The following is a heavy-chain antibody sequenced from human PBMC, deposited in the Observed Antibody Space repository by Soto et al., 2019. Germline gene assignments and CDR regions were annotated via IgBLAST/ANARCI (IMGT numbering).Heavy chain of an antibody. CDR1: GRSISSRSYY. V-gene: IGHV4-39*01. CDR2: IYYSGST. CDR3: ATHNGEFDP. J-gene: IGHJ5*02. Sequence: SETLGLPCTIPGRSISSRSYYRGWIRQPPGKGREWIGSIYYSGSTYYNPSLKSRVTMSVDTSKNQFSLKLSSVTAADTAVYYCATHNGEFDPWGQGTLFPVSS. D-gene: IGHD2-8*01.